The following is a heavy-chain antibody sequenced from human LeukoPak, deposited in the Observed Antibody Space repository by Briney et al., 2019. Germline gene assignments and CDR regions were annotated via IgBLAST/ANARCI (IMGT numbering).Heavy chain of an antibody. V-gene: IGHV4-34*01. CDR3: ASEVNWGSLSYLDY. CDR2: INHSGST. J-gene: IGHJ4*02. Sequence: SETLSLTCAVYGGSFSGYYWSWIRQPPGKGLEWIGEINHSGSTNYNPSLKSRVTISVDTSKNQFSLKLSSVTAADTAVYYCASEVNWGSLSYLDYWGQGTLVTVSS. D-gene: IGHD7-27*01. CDR1: GGSFSGYY.